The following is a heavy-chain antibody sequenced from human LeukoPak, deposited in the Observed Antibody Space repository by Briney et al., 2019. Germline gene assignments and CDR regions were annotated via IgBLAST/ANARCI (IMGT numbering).Heavy chain of an antibody. Sequence: GGSLRLSCAASGFTFSNYAMHWVRQAPGKGLEWVSAISGSGGSTYYADSVKGRFTISRDNSKNMVYLQMNSLRAEETAVYYCARDWDGGYGDYVGYGGQGTLVTVSS. V-gene: IGHV3-23*01. CDR1: GFTFSNYA. J-gene: IGHJ4*02. D-gene: IGHD4-17*01. CDR2: ISGSGGST. CDR3: ARDWDGGYGDYVGY.